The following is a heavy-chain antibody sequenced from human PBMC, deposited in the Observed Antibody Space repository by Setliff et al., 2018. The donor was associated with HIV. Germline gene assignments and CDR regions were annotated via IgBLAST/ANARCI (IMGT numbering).Heavy chain of an antibody. CDR3: ARIFGDQGYYYGMAV. Sequence: SETLSLTCTVSGGSISTYYWSWIRQPPGKGLEWIGYIYYIGCTNYNPSLKSRVTISVDTSKNQFPLKLSSVIAADTAVYYCARIFGDQGYYYGMAVWGQGTTVNVSS. D-gene: IGHD3-3*01. CDR2: IYYIGCT. J-gene: IGHJ6*02. CDR1: GGSISTYY. V-gene: IGHV4-59*01.